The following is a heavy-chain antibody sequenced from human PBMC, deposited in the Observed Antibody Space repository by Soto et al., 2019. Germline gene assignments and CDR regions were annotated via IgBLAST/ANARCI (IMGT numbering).Heavy chain of an antibody. Sequence: ASVKVSCKASGGTFSSYAISWVRQAPGQGLEWMGGIIPIFGTANYAQKFQGRVTITADESTSTAYMELSSLRSEDTAVYYCARGYSSSSYFDYWGQGTLVTVS. D-gene: IGHD6-6*01. CDR1: GGTFSSYA. CDR3: ARGYSSSSYFDY. CDR2: IIPIFGTA. V-gene: IGHV1-69*13. J-gene: IGHJ4*02.